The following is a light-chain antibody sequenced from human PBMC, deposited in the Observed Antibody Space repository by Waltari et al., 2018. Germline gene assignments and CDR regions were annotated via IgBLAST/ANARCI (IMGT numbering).Light chain of an antibody. CDR2: AAS. CDR3: QQANNFPPWT. J-gene: IGKJ1*01. CDR1: QNISTW. V-gene: IGKV1-12*01. Sequence: DIQMTQSPSSVSASVGDRVTITCRARQNISTWLAWYQQKPGKAPKLLISAASSLQSGVPSRFSGSGSGTDFTLTIISLQPEDFATYYCQQANNFPPWTFGQGTKVEIK.